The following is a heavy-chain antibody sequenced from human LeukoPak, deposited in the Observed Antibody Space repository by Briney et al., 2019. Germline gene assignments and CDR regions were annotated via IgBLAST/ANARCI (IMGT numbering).Heavy chain of an antibody. J-gene: IGHJ4*02. Sequence: ASVKVSCKVSGYTLTELSMHWVRQAPGKGLEWMGGFDPEDGETIYAQKFQGRVTMTEDTSTDTAYMELSSLRSEDTAVYYCATRLSFGDGSGHFDYWGQGTLVTVSS. CDR2: FDPEDGET. D-gene: IGHD3-10*01. V-gene: IGHV1-24*01. CDR3: ATRLSFGDGSGHFDY. CDR1: GYTLTELS.